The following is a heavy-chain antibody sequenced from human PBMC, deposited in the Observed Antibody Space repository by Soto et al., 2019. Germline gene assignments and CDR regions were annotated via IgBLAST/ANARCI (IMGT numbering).Heavy chain of an antibody. CDR3: ATGTAFGWLDNPNHARDI. Sequence: EVQLVQSGGALVQPGGSLRLSCAASGFTPSRLSMNWVRQAPGKGLEWISYINSAGSSIYYADSVKGRFTISRDNAKNALYLQMNSLRAADTAVYYCATGTAFGWLDNPNHARDIWGQGTMVTVSS. V-gene: IGHV3-48*01. D-gene: IGHD3-9*01. CDR1: GFTPSRLS. CDR2: INSAGSSI. J-gene: IGHJ3*02.